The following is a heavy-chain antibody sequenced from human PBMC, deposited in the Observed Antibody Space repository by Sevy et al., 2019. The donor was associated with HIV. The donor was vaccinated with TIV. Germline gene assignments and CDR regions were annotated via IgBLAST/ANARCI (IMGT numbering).Heavy chain of an antibody. J-gene: IGHJ6*03. CDR3: GKGGGGHYDPDEIGYYFYYYNMDV. Sequence: GGSLRLSCAVSGFSFDSYGMTWVRQAPGKGLEWVSGISGSGTRTYYADSVKGRFIISRDNSKNTLYLQMNSLRSMDTGIYYCGKGGGGHYDPDEIGYYFYYYNMDVWGKGTTVTVSS. V-gene: IGHV3-23*01. CDR1: GFSFDSYG. CDR2: ISGSGTRT. D-gene: IGHD3-22*01.